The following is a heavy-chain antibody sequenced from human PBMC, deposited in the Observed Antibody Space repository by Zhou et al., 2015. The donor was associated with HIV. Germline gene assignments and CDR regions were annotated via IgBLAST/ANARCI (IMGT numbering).Heavy chain of an antibody. V-gene: IGHV1-8*01. J-gene: IGHJ3*02. Sequence: QVQLVQSGAEVKKPGASVKVSCKASGYTFTSYDINWVRQATGQGLEWMGWMNPNSGNTGYAQKFQGRVTMTRNTSISTAYMELSSLRSEDTAVYYCASPMWRLVPQSGSYSKDAFDIWGQGTMVTVSS. CDR3: ASPMWRLVPQSGSYSKDAFDI. D-gene: IGHD1-26*01. CDR2: MNPNSGNT. CDR1: GYTFTSYD.